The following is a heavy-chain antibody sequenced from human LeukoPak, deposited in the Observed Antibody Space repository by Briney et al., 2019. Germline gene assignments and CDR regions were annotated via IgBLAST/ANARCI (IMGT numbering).Heavy chain of an antibody. Sequence: ASVKVSCKASGYTFTGYYMHWVRQAPGQGLEWMGWINPNSGGTNYAQKFQGRVTMTRDTSISTAYMELSRLRSDDTAVYYCARESITMIVVVRYFDYWGQGTLVTVSS. V-gene: IGHV1-2*02. CDR2: INPNSGGT. D-gene: IGHD3-22*01. CDR1: GYTFTGYY. J-gene: IGHJ4*02. CDR3: ARESITMIVVVRYFDY.